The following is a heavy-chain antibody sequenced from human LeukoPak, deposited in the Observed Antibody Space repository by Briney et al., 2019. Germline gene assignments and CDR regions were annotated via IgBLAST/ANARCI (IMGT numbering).Heavy chain of an antibody. J-gene: IGHJ4*02. D-gene: IGHD3-9*01. CDR3: AKGQAVGVRYFDWLLNGPFDY. Sequence: VGSLRLSSAASGFTFCNFGMHWVRQGPRKGLGRVAFIRFDGSNKYYADSVKGRFTISRDNSKNTLYLQMNSLRAEATAVYYCAKGQAVGVRYFDWLLNGPFDYWGQGTLVTVSS. CDR2: IRFDGSNK. CDR1: GFTFCNFG. V-gene: IGHV3-30*02.